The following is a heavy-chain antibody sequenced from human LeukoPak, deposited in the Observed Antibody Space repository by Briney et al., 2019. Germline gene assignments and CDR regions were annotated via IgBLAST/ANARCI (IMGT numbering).Heavy chain of an antibody. CDR2: IIPIFGTA. V-gene: IGHV1-69*05. J-gene: IGHJ4*02. CDR3: ARDFGSYGEN. D-gene: IGHD1-26*01. Sequence: ASVKVSCKASGYTFTSYGISWVRQAPGQGLEWMGGIIPIFGTADYAQKFQDIVTITTDESTSTAYMELRSLRSDDTAVYYCARDFGSYGENWGQGTLVTVSS. CDR1: GYTFTSYG.